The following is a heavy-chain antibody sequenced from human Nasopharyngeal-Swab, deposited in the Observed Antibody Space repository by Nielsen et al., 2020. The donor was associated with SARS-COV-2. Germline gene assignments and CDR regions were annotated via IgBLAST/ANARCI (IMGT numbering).Heavy chain of an antibody. CDR1: GFTFDDYA. CDR3: AKDMGYCSGSSCFFTSAFDI. Sequence: GGSLRLSCAAFGFTFDDYAMHWVRQAPGKGLEWVSGISWNSVSIAYADSVSGRFTISRDNAKNSLYLQMNSLRPEDAALYYCAKDMGYCSGSSCFFTSAFDIWGQGTMVTVSS. CDR2: ISWNSVSI. V-gene: IGHV3-9*01. D-gene: IGHD2-15*01. J-gene: IGHJ3*02.